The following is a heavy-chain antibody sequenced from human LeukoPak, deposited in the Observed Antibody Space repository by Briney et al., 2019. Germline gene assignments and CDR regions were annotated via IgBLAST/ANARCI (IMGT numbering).Heavy chain of an antibody. V-gene: IGHV4-61*02. CDR2: IYLSGST. CDR1: GGSINSDSYY. Sequence: SETLSLTCTVSGGSINSDSYYWSWIRQPAGEGLEWIGRIYLSGSTNYNPSLKSRVTISVDTSKNQFSLKLTSVTAADTAVYYCASRLTVAGFDPWGQGTLVTVSS. D-gene: IGHD4-11*01. CDR3: ASRLTVAGFDP. J-gene: IGHJ5*02.